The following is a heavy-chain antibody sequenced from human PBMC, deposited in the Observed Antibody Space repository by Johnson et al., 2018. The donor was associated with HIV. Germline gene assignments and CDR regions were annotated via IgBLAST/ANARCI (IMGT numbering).Heavy chain of an antibody. CDR2: ISRGGRT. J-gene: IGHJ3*02. V-gene: IGHV3-53*01. CDR1: GFTVSSNY. D-gene: IGHD3-10*01. Sequence: VQLVESGGGLIQPGASLRLYCAASGFTVSSNYMTWVRQAPGKGLEWVADISRGGRTYYADSVKSRFTITRGNSKNTLYLQMNSLRAEDTAVYYCAKDDSPSGAIDIWGQGTMVIVSS. CDR3: AKDDSPSGAIDI.